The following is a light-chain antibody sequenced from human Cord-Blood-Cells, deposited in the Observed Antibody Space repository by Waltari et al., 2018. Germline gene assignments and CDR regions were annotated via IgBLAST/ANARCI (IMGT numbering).Light chain of an antibody. CDR1: SSYVGGYNY. V-gene: IGLV2-14*01. CDR3: SSYTSSSTLV. CDR2: DVS. J-gene: IGLJ2*01. Sequence: QSALTQPASVSGSPGQSIPIPCPGTSSYVGGYNYVSWYQQHPGKAPNLMIYDVSNRPSGVSNRFSGSKSGNTASLTISGLQAEDEADYYCSSYTSSSTLVFGGGTKLTVL.